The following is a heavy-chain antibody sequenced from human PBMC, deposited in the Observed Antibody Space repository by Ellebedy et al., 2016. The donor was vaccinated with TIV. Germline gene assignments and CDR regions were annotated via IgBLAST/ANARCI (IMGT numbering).Heavy chain of an antibody. Sequence: GGSLRLSCAASGFTFSNYWMNWVRLAPGKGLEWVANVKQDGSQKNYVDSVKGRFTISRDNAKNSVYLQMNSLRAEDTALYFCARGEDYDSSSSCDYWGPGTLVTVSS. CDR3: ARGEDYDSSSSCDY. CDR2: VKQDGSQK. CDR1: GFTFSNYW. J-gene: IGHJ4*02. V-gene: IGHV3-7*04. D-gene: IGHD3-22*01.